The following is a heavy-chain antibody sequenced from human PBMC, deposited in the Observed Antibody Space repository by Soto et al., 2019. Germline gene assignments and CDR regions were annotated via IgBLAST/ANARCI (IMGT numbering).Heavy chain of an antibody. Sequence: KTSETLSLTCTVSGGSISRYYWGWIRQPPGKRLEWIGYIYYSGTTDYNPSLKSRVTISVDTSKNQFSLKLTSVTAADTAVYYCARENYFDYWGQGTLVTVSS. V-gene: IGHV4-59*01. CDR1: GGSISRYY. J-gene: IGHJ4*02. CDR3: ARENYFDY. CDR2: IYYSGTT.